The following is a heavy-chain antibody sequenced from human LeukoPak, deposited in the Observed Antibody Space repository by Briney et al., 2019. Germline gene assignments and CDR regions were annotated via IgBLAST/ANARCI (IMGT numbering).Heavy chain of an antibody. V-gene: IGHV4-34*01. J-gene: IGHJ3*02. D-gene: IGHD5-18*01. CDR2: INHSGST. Sequence: SETLSLTCAVYGGSFSGYYWSWIRQPPGKGLEWIGEINHSGSTNYNPSLKGRVTISVDTSKNQFSLKLSSVTAADTAVYYCARDGETWVQPRKAFDIWGQGTMVTVSS. CDR3: ARDGETWVQPRKAFDI. CDR1: GGSFSGYY.